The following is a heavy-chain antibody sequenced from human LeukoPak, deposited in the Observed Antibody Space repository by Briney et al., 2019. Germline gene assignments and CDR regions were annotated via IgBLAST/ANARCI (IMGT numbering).Heavy chain of an antibody. Sequence: RASVKVSCKASGGAFSTFSFTWVRQAPGQGLEWLGGIIPAFRTTHYAQKLQGRVTITTDESSRTVYITLTSLIYEDTAIYYCARGSGEDWFDPWGQGTLVTVSS. V-gene: IGHV1-69*05. CDR1: GGAFSTFS. J-gene: IGHJ5*02. CDR2: IIPAFRTT. CDR3: ARGSGEDWFDP.